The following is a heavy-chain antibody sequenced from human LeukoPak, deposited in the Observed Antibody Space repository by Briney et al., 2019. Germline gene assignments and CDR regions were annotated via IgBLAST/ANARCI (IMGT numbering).Heavy chain of an antibody. CDR1: GYSFTSYW. J-gene: IGHJ4*02. V-gene: IGHV5-51*01. CDR3: ARADYDFWSGPFDY. Sequence: GESLKISCKGSGYSFTSYWIGWVRQMPGKGLEWMGIIYPGDSVTRYSPSLQGQVTISADKSISTAYLQWSSLKASDTAMYYCARADYDFWSGPFDYWGQGTLVTVSS. D-gene: IGHD3-3*01. CDR2: IYPGDSVT.